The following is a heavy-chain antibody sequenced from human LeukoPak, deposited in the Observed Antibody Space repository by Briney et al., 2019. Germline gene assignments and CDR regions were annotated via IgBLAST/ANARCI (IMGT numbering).Heavy chain of an antibody. D-gene: IGHD3-3*01. J-gene: IGHJ4*02. CDR3: ARLNSIFRYFDY. V-gene: IGHV4-30-4*08. Sequence: SETLSLTCAVYGGSFSGYYWSWIRQPPGKGLEWIGYIYYSGSTYYNPSLKSRVTISVDTSKNQFSPKLSSVTAADTAVYYCARLNSIFRYFDYWGQGTLVTVSS. CDR1: GGSFSGYY. CDR2: IYYSGST.